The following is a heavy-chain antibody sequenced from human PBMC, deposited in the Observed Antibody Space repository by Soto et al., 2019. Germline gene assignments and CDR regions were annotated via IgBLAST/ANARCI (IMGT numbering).Heavy chain of an antibody. CDR2: IYSNGRT. D-gene: IGHD4-17*01. CDR3: ARSYRDSYEH. Sequence: QVQLQESGPRLVKPSETLSLTCNVSGGSISNNYWTWIRQPAGKGLEWIGRIYSNGRTNFNPSLKNRISMSIDKYKNQFSLKLTSLTAADTAVYYCARSYRDSYEHWGQGTLVTVS. J-gene: IGHJ1*01. V-gene: IGHV4-4*07. CDR1: GGSISNNY.